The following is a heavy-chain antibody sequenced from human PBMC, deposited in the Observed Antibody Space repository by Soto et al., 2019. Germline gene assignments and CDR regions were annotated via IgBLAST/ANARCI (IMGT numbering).Heavy chain of an antibody. V-gene: IGHV1-18*01. D-gene: IGHD2-8*02. J-gene: IGHJ6*02. CDR2: ISGDNGNT. Sequence: QVRLVQSGSEVKKLGASVKVSCKSSDNTFTHYGINWVRQAPGQGLEWMGWISGDNGNTKYAQKFLDSVTMTADKSMRTAFIEVRSLTSDDTGVYFSAATGGNYFGFDVWGQGTTVTVSS. CDR3: AATGGNYFGFDV. CDR1: DNTFTHYG.